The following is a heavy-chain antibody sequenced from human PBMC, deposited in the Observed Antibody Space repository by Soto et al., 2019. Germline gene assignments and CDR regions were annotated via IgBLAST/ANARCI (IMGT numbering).Heavy chain of an antibody. CDR1: GITFSSYA. CDR2: ISGSGGST. CDR3: VKGPDYDLWSGYSREWYYFDH. Sequence: GWSLRLSCAVSGITFSSYAMSWVRQAPGKGLEWVSAISGSGGSTYYADSVKGRFTISRDNSKNTLYLQMNSLRAEDTAVYYWVKGPDYDLWSGYSREWYYFDHWGQGTPVTVSS. D-gene: IGHD3-3*01. V-gene: IGHV3-23*01. J-gene: IGHJ4*02.